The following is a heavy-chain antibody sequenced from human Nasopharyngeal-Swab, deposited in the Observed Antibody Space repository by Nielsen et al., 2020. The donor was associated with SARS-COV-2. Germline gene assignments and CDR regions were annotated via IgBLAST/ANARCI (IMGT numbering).Heavy chain of an antibody. CDR1: GFTFISYA. CDR3: AKDRRAMVRGVINRSPYYYGMDV. Sequence: GGSLRPSCAASGFTFISYAMPWVRQAPGKGLEWVAVISYDGSNKYYTDSVKGRFTISRDNSKNTLYLQMNSLRAEDTAVYYCAKDRRAMVRGVINRSPYYYGMDVWGQGTTVTVSS. D-gene: IGHD3-10*01. CDR2: ISYDGSNK. V-gene: IGHV3-30*18. J-gene: IGHJ6*02.